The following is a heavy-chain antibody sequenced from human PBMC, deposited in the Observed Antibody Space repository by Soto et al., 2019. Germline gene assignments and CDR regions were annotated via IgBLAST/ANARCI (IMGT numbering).Heavy chain of an antibody. CDR3: ARASGRSWYNWFAP. V-gene: IGHV1-69*01. D-gene: IGHD6-13*01. CDR1: GGRFSNSG. CDR2: IVPLFGTT. J-gene: IGHJ5*02. Sequence: QVQLVQSGADVKKPGSSVTVSCKASGGRFSNSGISWVRQAPGQGLEWMGGIVPLFGTTNYAHKFRGRVTFTADESTSTAYMEVASLRSEDTAVYYCARASGRSWYNWFAPWGQGTLVTVST.